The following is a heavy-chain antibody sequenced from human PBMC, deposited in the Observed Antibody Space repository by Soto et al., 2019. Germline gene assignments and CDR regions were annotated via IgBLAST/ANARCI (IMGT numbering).Heavy chain of an antibody. D-gene: IGHD7-27*01. CDR1: GFTFSSYS. J-gene: IGHJ5*02. V-gene: IGHV3-48*04. CDR3: ASQLGNWFDP. Sequence: GESLKISCAASGFTFSSYSMNWVRQAPGKGLEWGSYISSSSSTIYYADSVKGRFTISRDNAKNSLYLQMKSLRAEDTAVYYCASQLGNWFDPWGQGTLVTVSS. CDR2: ISSSSSTI.